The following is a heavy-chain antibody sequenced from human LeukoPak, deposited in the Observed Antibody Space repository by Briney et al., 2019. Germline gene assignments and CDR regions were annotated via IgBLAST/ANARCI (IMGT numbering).Heavy chain of an antibody. V-gene: IGHV3-48*02. D-gene: IGHD3-3*01. CDR3: ARDPSAFWSGYSNFDY. CDR1: EFAFSTYN. J-gene: IGHJ4*02. Sequence: PGGSLRLSCAASEFAFSTYNMNWVRQAPGKGLEWVSYISTGSSTTYYADSVKGRFTISRDNVENSLYLQMNSLRDEDTAVYYCARDPSAFWSGYSNFDYWGQGTLVTVSS. CDR2: ISTGSSTT.